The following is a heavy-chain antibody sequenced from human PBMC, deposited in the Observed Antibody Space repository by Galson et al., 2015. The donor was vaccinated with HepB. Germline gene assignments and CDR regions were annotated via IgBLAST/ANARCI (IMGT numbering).Heavy chain of an antibody. Sequence: SLRLSCAASGFTFSSYSMNWVRQAPGKGLEWVASIKVDGSEKYYVDSVKGRFTISRDNAKNSLYLQMNSLRDEDTAVYYCARVLTDCSRGRCYGYYFDYWGQGTLVTVSS. J-gene: IGHJ4*02. CDR2: IKVDGSEK. D-gene: IGHD2-15*01. V-gene: IGHV3-7*01. CDR1: GFTFSSYS. CDR3: ARVLTDCSRGRCYGYYFDY.